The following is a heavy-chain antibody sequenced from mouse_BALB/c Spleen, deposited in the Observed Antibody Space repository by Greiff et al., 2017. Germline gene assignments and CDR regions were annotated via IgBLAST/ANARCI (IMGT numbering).Heavy chain of an antibody. CDR3: ARETTVAKYYFDY. V-gene: IGHV1S137*01. D-gene: IGHD1-1*01. CDR2: ISTYYGDA. Sequence: QVQLKESGAELVRPGVSVKISCKGSGYTFTDYAMHWVKQSHAKSLEWIGVISTYYGDASYNQKFKGKATMTVDKSSSTAYMELARLTSEDSAIYYCARETTVAKYYFDYWGQGTTLTVSS. J-gene: IGHJ2*01. CDR1: GYTFTDYA.